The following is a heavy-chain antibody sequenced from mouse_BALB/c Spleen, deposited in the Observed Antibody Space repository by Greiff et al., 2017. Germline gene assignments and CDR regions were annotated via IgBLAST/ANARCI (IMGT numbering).Heavy chain of an antibody. CDR2: IWSGGST. CDR1: GFSLTSYG. Sequence: QVQLQQSGPGLVQPSQSLSITCTVSGFSLTSYGVHWVRQSPGKGLEWLGVIWSGGSTDYNAAFISRLSISKDNSKSQVFFKMNSLQANDTAIYYCASYYGNYDAMDYWGQGTSVTVSS. J-gene: IGHJ4*01. CDR3: ASYYGNYDAMDY. D-gene: IGHD2-1*01. V-gene: IGHV2-2*02.